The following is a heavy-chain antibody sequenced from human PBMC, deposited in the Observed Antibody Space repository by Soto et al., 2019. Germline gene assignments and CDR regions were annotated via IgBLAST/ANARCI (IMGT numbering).Heavy chain of an antibody. Sequence: TLSLTCTVSGGSISSGGYYWSWIRQHPGKGLEWIGYTYYSGSTYYNPSLKSRVTISVDTSKNQFSLKLSSVTAADTAVYYCAIDPHCSGRSRPAYWGQGTLVTVSS. J-gene: IGHJ1*01. CDR2: TYYSGST. D-gene: IGHD2-15*01. CDR3: AIDPHCSGRSRPAY. CDR1: GGSISSGGYY. V-gene: IGHV4-31*03.